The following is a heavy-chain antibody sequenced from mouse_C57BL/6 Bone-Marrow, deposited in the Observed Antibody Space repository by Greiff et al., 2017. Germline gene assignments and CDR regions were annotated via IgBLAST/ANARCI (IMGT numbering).Heavy chain of an antibody. J-gene: IGHJ2*01. V-gene: IGHV5-4*01. Sequence: EVKLVDSGGGLVKPGGSLKLSCAASVFTFSSYAMSWVRQTPEKRLEWVATISDGGSYTYYPDNVKGRFTISRDNAKKNLYLQMSHLKSEETALYYCAREGGSSSFDYWGQGTTLTVSS. D-gene: IGHD1-1*01. CDR1: VFTFSSYA. CDR2: ISDGGSYT. CDR3: AREGGSSSFDY.